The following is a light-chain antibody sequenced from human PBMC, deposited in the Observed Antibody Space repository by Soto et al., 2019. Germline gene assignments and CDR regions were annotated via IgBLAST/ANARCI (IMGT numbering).Light chain of an antibody. CDR3: QHYTSYSEA. J-gene: IGKJ1*01. V-gene: IGKV1-5*01. Sequence: DSQMTQSPSTLSASVGDRVTITCRASQSISGWLAWYQQKPGKAPKLLIYDVSSLESGVPSRFSGSGSGTEFTLTISSLQPDDFATYYCQHYTSYSEAFGQGAKVDIK. CDR1: QSISGW. CDR2: DVS.